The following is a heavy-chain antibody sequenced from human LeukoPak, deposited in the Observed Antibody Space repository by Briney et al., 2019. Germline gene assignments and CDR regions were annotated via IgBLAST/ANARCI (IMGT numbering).Heavy chain of an antibody. J-gene: IGHJ5*01. Sequence: RPSETLSLTCTVSGGSISSYYWSWIRQPPGKGLEWIGYIYYSGSTNYNPSLKSRVTTSVDTSKNQFSLKLSSVTAADTAVYYCATDGMVRGPDAWFDSWGQGTLVTVSS. CDR3: ATDGMVRGPDAWFDS. V-gene: IGHV4-59*12. CDR1: GGSISSYY. CDR2: IYYSGST. D-gene: IGHD3-10*01.